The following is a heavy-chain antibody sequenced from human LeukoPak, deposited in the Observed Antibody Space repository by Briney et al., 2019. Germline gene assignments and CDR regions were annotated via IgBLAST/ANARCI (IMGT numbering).Heavy chain of an antibody. J-gene: IGHJ5*02. CDR1: GGSISSSSYY. CDR2: IYYSGST. Sequence: SETLSLTCTVSGGSISSSSYYWGWIRQPPGKGLEWIGSIYYSGSTYYNPSLKSRVTISVDTSKNHFSLELHSVTAADTAVYCCARTVIRNYNWFDPWGQGTLVTVSS. V-gene: IGHV4-39*07. CDR3: ARTVIRNYNWFDP. D-gene: IGHD2-21*01.